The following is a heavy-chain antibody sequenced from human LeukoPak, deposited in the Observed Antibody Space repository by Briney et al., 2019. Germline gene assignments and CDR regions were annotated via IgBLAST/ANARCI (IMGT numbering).Heavy chain of an antibody. V-gene: IGHV4-61*02. D-gene: IGHD6-13*01. CDR1: GGSISSGSYY. CDR3: ARGGLTPIAAAATLTHFDS. CDR2: IYMSGST. J-gene: IGHJ4*02. Sequence: PSETLSLTCTVSGGSISSGSYYWSWIRQPAGKGLEWIGRIYMSGSTNYNPSLKSRVTISVDMSKNQFSLKLSSVTAADTAVYYCARGGLTPIAAAATLTHFDSWGQGTLVTVSS.